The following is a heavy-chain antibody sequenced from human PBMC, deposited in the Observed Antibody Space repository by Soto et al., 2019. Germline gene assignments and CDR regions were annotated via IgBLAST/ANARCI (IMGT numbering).Heavy chain of an antibody. J-gene: IGHJ6*03. D-gene: IGHD4-17*01. V-gene: IGHV4-34*01. CDR1: GGSFSNYY. Sequence: QVQLQQWGAGLLKPSETLSLTCAVYGGSFSNYYWSWIRQPPGKGLAWIGEINHSGNTNYNPSLRSRVSIAVDTSKNQFSLKLNSVTAADTAVYYCARGKYGDHVYYYYYMDVWGKGATVTVAS. CDR3: ARGKYGDHVYYYYYMDV. CDR2: INHSGNT.